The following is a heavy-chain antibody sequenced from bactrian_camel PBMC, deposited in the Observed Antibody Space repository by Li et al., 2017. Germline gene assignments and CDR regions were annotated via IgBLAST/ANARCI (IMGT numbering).Heavy chain of an antibody. CDR1: RYTYKRNC. V-gene: IGHV3-3*01. CDR2: LWIGGATT. Sequence: HVQLVESGGGSVQAGGSLTLSCAADRYTYKRNCMGWFRQRPGKDREGLAVLWIGGATTTYADSVKGRFIITRDKGKDLVYLQMNGLQPEDTGIYYCAADQLYGTCRDVLDFPARGQGTQVTVS. CDR3: AADQLYGTCRDVLDFPA. J-gene: IGHJ4*01. D-gene: IGHD6*01.